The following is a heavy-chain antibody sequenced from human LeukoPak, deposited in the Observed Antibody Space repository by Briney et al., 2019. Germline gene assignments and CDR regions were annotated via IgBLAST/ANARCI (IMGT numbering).Heavy chain of an antibody. Sequence: GGSLRLSCAASGFTFSSYGMNWVRQAPGKGLEWVSIISGSGTGTYYADSVKGRFTVSRDNSKNTLYLQMNSLRAEDTAVYHCAKGSGGRGYLARELDYWGQGTLVTVSS. J-gene: IGHJ4*02. CDR2: ISGSGTGT. V-gene: IGHV3-23*01. CDR3: AKGSGGRGYLARELDY. CDR1: GFTFSSYG. D-gene: IGHD3-22*01.